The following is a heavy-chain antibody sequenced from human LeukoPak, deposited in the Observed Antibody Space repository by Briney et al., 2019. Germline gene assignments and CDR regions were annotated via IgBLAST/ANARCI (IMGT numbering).Heavy chain of an antibody. CDR3: ARAGNGPLDY. Sequence: PSGTLSLTCAVSGGSISSGGYSWSWIRQPPGKGLEWIGYIYHSGSTYYNPYLKSRVTISLDRSKNQFSLKLSSVTAADTAVYYCARAGNGPLDYWGQGTLVTVSS. CDR2: IYHSGST. CDR1: GGSISSGGYS. D-gene: IGHD2-8*01. J-gene: IGHJ4*02. V-gene: IGHV4-30-2*01.